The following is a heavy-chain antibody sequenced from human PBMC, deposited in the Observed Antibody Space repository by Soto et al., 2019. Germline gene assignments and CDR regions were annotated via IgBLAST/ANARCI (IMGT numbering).Heavy chain of an antibody. V-gene: IGHV3-11*06. Sequence: GGSLRLSCAASGFTFSDYYMSWIRQAPGKGLEWVSYISSSSSYTNYADSVKGRFTISRDNAKNSLYLQMNSLRAEDTAVYYCARDRQLSITMVRGWYYYYGMDVWGQGTTVTVSS. D-gene: IGHD3-10*01. CDR3: ARDRQLSITMVRGWYYYYGMDV. CDR2: ISSSSSYT. J-gene: IGHJ6*02. CDR1: GFTFSDYY.